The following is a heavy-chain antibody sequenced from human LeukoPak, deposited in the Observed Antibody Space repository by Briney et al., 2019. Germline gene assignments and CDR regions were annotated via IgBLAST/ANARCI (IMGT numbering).Heavy chain of an antibody. CDR2: IHDSGTT. V-gene: IGHV4-30-4*01. D-gene: IGHD3-10*01. CDR1: GASISSGDYH. J-gene: IGHJ4*02. Sequence: SETLSLTCNVSGASISSGDYHWNWIRQPPGKGLEWIGFIHDSGTTYYNPSLKSRVTISVDTSKNQFSLKLSSVTAADTAVYYCARGARKMVSDYWGQGTLVTVSS. CDR3: ARGARKMVSDY.